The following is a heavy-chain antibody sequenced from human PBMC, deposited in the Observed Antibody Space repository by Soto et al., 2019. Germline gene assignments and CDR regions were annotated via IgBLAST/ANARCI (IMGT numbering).Heavy chain of an antibody. V-gene: IGHV4-38-2*01. D-gene: IGHD3-9*01. J-gene: IGHJ2*01. Sequence: QGNGLEWNRSIYHSGGTDYNPSLKSRVTISVDTSKNQFSLKLSSVTAADTAVFFFQAEDGIRDSVPVSAFLLNRSSDL. CDR3: QAEDGIRDSVPVSAFLLNRSSDL. CDR2: IYHSGGT.